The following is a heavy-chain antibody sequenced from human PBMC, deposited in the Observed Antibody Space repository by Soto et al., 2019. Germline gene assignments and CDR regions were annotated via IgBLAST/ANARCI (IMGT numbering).Heavy chain of an antibody. Sequence: GGSLRLSCAASGFTFNNAQMNWVRQAPGKGLEWVGRIRSKTEGGTTDYAAPVKGRFTISRDDSKNTLYLQMNSLQTEDTAVYYCTNNYSCRDWGQGTLVTVSS. V-gene: IGHV3-15*07. CDR3: TNNYSCRD. CDR1: GFTFNNAQ. D-gene: IGHD4-4*01. CDR2: IRSKTEGGTT. J-gene: IGHJ4*02.